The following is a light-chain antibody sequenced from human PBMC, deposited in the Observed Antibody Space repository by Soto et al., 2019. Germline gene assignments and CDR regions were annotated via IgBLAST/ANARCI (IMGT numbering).Light chain of an antibody. V-gene: IGKV2-28*01. CDR2: LGS. CDR1: QSLLYSNGYNY. CDR3: MQALQVPHT. J-gene: IGKJ2*01. Sequence: DIVMTQSPLSLPVTPGEPASISCRSSQSLLYSNGYNYLDWYLQKPGQSPQLLIYLGSNRASGVPDRFSGSGSGTDFTLKISRVEAEDVGVYYCMQALQVPHTFGQGTKLGSN.